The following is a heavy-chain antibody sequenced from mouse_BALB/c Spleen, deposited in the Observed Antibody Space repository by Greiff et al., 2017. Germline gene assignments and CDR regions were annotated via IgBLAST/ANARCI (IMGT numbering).Heavy chain of an antibody. CDR1: GYTFTNYW. J-gene: IGHJ2*01. CDR2: IYPGGGYT. D-gene: IGHD2-10*01. V-gene: IGHV1-63*02. CDR3: ARRTYYGNYEEGFDY. Sequence: QVQLKESGAELVRPGTSVKISCKASGYTFTNYWLGWVKQRPGHGLEWIGDIYPGGGYTNYNEKFKGKATLTADTSSSTAYMQLSSLTSEDSAVYFCARRTYYGNYEEGFDYWGQGTTLTVSS.